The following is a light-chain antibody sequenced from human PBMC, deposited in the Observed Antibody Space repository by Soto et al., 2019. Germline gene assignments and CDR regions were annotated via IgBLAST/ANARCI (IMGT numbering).Light chain of an antibody. CDR2: EVT. CDR1: SSDVGGYNY. Sequence: QSALTQPPSASGSPGQSVTISCTGTSSDVGGYNYVSWYQQHPGKAPKLMIYEVTKRPSGVPDRFSGSKSGNTASLTVSGLQAEDEADYYCSSYAGSNKRVFGTGTKVTLL. CDR3: SSYAGSNKRV. V-gene: IGLV2-8*01. J-gene: IGLJ1*01.